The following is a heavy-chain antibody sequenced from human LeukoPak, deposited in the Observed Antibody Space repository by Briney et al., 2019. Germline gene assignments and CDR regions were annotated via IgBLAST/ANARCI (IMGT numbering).Heavy chain of an antibody. J-gene: IGHJ4*02. Sequence: GGSLRLSCAASGFTFSTPAMTWVRQAPGKGLEWVSGISGTGVTDYADSVKGRFTISRDSSKNTLSLQMNSLRAEDTAVYYCARGHDFWSGYFVYWGQGTLVTVSS. V-gene: IGHV3-23*01. CDR3: ARGHDFWSGYFVY. CDR2: ISGTGVT. D-gene: IGHD3-3*01. CDR1: GFTFSTPA.